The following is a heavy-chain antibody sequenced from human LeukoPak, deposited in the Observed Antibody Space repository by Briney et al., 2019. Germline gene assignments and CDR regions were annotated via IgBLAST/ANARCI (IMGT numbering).Heavy chain of an antibody. CDR2: IFYTGST. D-gene: IGHD2/OR15-2a*01. CDR1: GRPINSYY. CDR3: ARELEYYFDS. J-gene: IGHJ4*02. V-gene: IGHV4-59*01. Sequence: SDTLTLTCTVSGRPINSYYWIWIRQPPRKALEWMGDIFYTGSTNYNPSLKSRITISVDTSKKYFSLQLTSVTTADTAVYYCARELEYYFDSWGQGTLVTVSS.